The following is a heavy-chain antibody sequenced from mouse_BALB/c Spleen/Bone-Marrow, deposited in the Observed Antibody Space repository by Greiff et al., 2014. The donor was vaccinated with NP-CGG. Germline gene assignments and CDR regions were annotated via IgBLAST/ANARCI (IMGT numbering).Heavy chain of an antibody. V-gene: IGHV2-9*02. J-gene: IGHJ1*01. CDR1: GFSLTSYG. CDR2: IWAGGST. Sequence: VKVVESGPGLVAPSQSLSITCTVSGFSLTSYGVHWVRQPPGKGLEWLGVIWAGGSTNYNSALMSRLSISKDNSKSQVFLKMNGLQTDDTAMYYCARVYLWYFDVWGAGTTVTVSS. D-gene: IGHD2-3*01. CDR3: ARVYLWYFDV.